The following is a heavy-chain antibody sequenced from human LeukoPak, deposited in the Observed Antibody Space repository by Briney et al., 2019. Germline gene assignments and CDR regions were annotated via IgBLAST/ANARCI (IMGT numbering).Heavy chain of an antibody. V-gene: IGHV4-59*01. J-gene: IGHJ4*02. CDR2: IYYSGST. D-gene: IGHD3-22*01. CDR1: GGSISSYY. Sequence: SETLSLTCTVSGGSISSYYWSWIRQSPGKGLEWIGYIYYSGSTNYNPSLKSRVTMSVDTSNNQFSLRLSSVTAADTAGDYCGREWSSGYWDYWGQGTLVTVSS. CDR3: GREWSSGYWDY.